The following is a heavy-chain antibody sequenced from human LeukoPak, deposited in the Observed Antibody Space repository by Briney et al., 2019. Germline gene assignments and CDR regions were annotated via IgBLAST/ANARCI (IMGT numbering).Heavy chain of an antibody. CDR2: ISSSSSTI. J-gene: IGHJ4*02. CDR3: AGELGAGY. CDR1: GFTFSSYS. Sequence: GGSLRLSCAASGFTFSSYSMNWVRQAPGKGLEWVSYISSSSSTIYYADSVKGRFTISRDNAKNTLYLQMNSLRAEDTAVYYCAGELGAGYWGQGTLVTVSS. V-gene: IGHV3-48*01. D-gene: IGHD4/OR15-4a*01.